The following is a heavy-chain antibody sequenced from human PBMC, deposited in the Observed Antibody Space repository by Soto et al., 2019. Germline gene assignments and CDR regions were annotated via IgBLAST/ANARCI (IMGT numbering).Heavy chain of an antibody. Sequence: PGGSLRLSCAASGFTFSSFGMNWVRQAPGKGLEWVSLISDSGGSTYHADSVKGRFTISRDNSKNTLYLQMNSLRAEDTAVYYYAKAATITTLYNFDFWGQGTLVTVSS. CDR2: ISDSGGST. CDR3: AKAATITTLYNFDF. CDR1: GFTFSSFG. D-gene: IGHD4-4*01. J-gene: IGHJ4*02. V-gene: IGHV3-23*01.